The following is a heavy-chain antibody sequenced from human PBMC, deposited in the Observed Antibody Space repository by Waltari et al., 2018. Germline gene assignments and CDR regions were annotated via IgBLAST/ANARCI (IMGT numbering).Heavy chain of an antibody. CDR1: GGSFSGYY. CDR2: INHSGST. J-gene: IGHJ6*03. D-gene: IGHD3-3*01. CDR3: ARVRFLAPSYYMDV. Sequence: QVQLQQWGAGLLKPSETLSLTCAVYGGSFSGYYWCWIRQPPGKGLEWIGEINHSGSTNYNPSLKSRVTISVDTSKNQFSLKLSSVTAADTAVYYCARVRFLAPSYYMDVWGKGTTVTVSS. V-gene: IGHV4-34*01.